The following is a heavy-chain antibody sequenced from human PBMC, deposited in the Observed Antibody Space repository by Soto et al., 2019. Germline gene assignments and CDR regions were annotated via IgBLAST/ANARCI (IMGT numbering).Heavy chain of an antibody. D-gene: IGHD3-9*01. Sequence: SETLSLTCTVSGGSISSHYWSWIRQPPGKGLEWIGEINHSGSTNYNPSLKGRVTISVDTSKNQFSLKLSSVTAADTAVYYCARGRDRFKFLTGYYYFDYWGQGTLVTVSS. V-gene: IGHV4-34*01. CDR2: INHSGST. J-gene: IGHJ4*02. CDR1: GGSISSHY. CDR3: ARGRDRFKFLTGYYYFDY.